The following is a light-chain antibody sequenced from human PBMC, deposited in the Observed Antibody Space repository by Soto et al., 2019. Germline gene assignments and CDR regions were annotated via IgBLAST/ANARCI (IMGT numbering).Light chain of an antibody. CDR2: EVS. V-gene: IGLV2-8*01. J-gene: IGLJ1*01. CDR3: SSYAGSNKPSYV. CDR1: SSDVGGYNY. Sequence: SALPQPPSASVSPGQSVTISCTGTSSDVGGYNYVSWYQQHPGKAPKLMIYEVSKRPSGVPDRFSGSKSGNTASLTVSGLQAEDEADYFCSSYAGSNKPSYVFGTGTKVTVL.